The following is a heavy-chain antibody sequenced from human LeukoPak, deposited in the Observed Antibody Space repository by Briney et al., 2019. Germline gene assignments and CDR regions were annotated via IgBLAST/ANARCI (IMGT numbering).Heavy chain of an antibody. V-gene: IGHV4-34*01. CDR3: AGDMVRGTHYYYYGMDV. D-gene: IGHD3-10*01. CDR1: GGSFSGYY. CDR2: INHSGST. J-gene: IGHJ6*02. Sequence: SETLPLTCAVYGGSFSGYYWSWIRQPPGKGLEWIGEINHSGSTNYNPSLKSRVTISVDTSKNQFSLKLSSVTAADTAVYYCAGDMVRGTHYYYYGMDVWGQGTTVTVSS.